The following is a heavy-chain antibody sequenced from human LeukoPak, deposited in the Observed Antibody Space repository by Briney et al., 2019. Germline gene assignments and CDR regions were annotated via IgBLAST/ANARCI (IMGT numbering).Heavy chain of an antibody. CDR3: ARHYGP. Sequence: SETLSLTCAVYGGSFSGYYWSWIRQSPGKGLEWIAEINHSGSTNYNPSLKSRVAISVDTSKNQFSLNLSSVTAADTAVYYCARHYGPWGQGTLVTVSS. D-gene: IGHD3-16*01. CDR2: INHSGST. V-gene: IGHV4-34*01. CDR1: GGSFSGYY. J-gene: IGHJ5*02.